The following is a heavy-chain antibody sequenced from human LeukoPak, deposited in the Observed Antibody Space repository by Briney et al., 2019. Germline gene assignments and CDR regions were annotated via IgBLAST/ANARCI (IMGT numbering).Heavy chain of an antibody. J-gene: IGHJ4*02. CDR1: GFTFSDHY. D-gene: IGHD3-9*01. CDR2: TKNNANNYNT. Sequence: GGSLRLSCAASGFTFSDHYMDWVRQAPGKGLEWVGRTKNNANNYNTEYAASVKGRFTISRDDSKNSLYLQMNSLKTEDTAVYYCARVARFDSIDYWGQGTLVTVSS. CDR3: ARVARFDSIDY. V-gene: IGHV3-72*01.